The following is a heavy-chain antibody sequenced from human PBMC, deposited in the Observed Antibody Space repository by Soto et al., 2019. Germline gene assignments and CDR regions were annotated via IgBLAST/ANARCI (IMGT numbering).Heavy chain of an antibody. CDR3: VRNGYYGLDV. Sequence: QVQLQESGPGLVRPSGTLSLTCAVSGDSIIGTGWWSWVRQSPGMGPDWVGEVYHSGPTNYNPSLKSRATISVDTSRNQFSLNLGSVTAADTAVYYCVRNGYYGLDVWGQGTTVTVSS. J-gene: IGHJ6*02. V-gene: IGHV4-4*02. CDR1: GDSIIGTGW. CDR2: VYHSGPT. D-gene: IGHD3-22*01.